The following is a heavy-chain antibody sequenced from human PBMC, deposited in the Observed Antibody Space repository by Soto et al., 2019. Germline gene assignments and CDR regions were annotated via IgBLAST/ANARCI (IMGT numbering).Heavy chain of an antibody. CDR1: GFSLSTSGVG. D-gene: IGHD3-22*01. J-gene: IGHJ3*02. CDR3: AHSRSYYYDSSGYYSLNDAFDI. CDR2: IYWNDDK. Sequence: SGPTLVNPTQTLTLTCTFSGFSLSTSGVGVGWIRQPPGKALEWLALIYWNDDKRYSPSLKSRLTITKDTSKNQVVLTMTNMDPVDTDTYYCAHSRSYYYDSSGYYSLNDAFDIWGQGTMVTV. V-gene: IGHV2-5*01.